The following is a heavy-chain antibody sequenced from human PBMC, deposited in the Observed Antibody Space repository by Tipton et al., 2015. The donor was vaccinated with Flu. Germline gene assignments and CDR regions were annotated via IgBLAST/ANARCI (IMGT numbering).Heavy chain of an antibody. CDR2: IYHSGSP. J-gene: IGHJ4*02. V-gene: IGHV4-38-2*01. Sequence: WGWIRQPPGKGLEWIGSIYHSGSPYYNPSLKSRVTISVDTSKNQFSLKLSSVTAADTAVYYCARQLSVGATSGFDYWGQGTLVTVSS. CDR3: ARQLSVGATSGFDY. D-gene: IGHD1-26*01.